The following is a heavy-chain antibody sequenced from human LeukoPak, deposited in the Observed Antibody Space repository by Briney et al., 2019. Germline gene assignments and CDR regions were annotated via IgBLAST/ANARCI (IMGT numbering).Heavy chain of an antibody. CDR2: ISTNGDST. Sequence: GGSLRLSCTASGFTFSDYAMSWVRQAPGKGLEWVSTISTNGDSTYYADSVKGRFTISRDNSKNTLYLQMNSLRAEDTAVYYCAKGALPYYYYYMDVWGKGTTVTISS. V-gene: IGHV3-23*01. CDR1: GFTFSDYA. CDR3: AKGALPYYYYYMDV. J-gene: IGHJ6*03.